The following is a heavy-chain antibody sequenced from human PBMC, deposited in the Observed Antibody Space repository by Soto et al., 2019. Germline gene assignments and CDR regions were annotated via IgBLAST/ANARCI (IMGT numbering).Heavy chain of an antibody. J-gene: IGHJ6*02. CDR2: IYYSGST. V-gene: IGHV4-39*07. D-gene: IGHD6-19*01. CDR1: GGSISSSSYY. Sequence: SETLSLTCTVSGGSISSSSYYWGWIRQPPGKGLEWIGSIYYSGSTHYNPSLKSRVTISVDTSKNQFSLKLSSVTAADTAVYYCARDSSGWGQLYYYYYGMDVWGQGTTVTVSS. CDR3: ARDSSGWGQLYYYYYGMDV.